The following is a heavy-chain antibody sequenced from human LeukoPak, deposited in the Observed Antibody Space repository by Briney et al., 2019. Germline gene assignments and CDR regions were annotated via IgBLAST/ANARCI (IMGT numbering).Heavy chain of an antibody. J-gene: IGHJ4*02. CDR3: ARAPPYYYDSSGYYGGDY. V-gene: IGHV3-7*01. CDR1: GFTFSSYW. D-gene: IGHD3-22*01. CDR2: IKQDGSEK. Sequence: GGSLRLSCAASGFTFSSYWMSWVRQAPGKGLEWVANIKQDGSEKYYVDSVKGRFTISRDNAKNSLYLQMNSLRAEDTAVYYCARAPPYYYDSSGYYGGDYWGQGTLVTVSS.